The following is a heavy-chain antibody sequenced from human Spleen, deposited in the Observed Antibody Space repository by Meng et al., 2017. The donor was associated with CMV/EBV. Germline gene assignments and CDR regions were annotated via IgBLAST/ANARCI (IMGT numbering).Heavy chain of an antibody. D-gene: IGHD3-22*01. Sequence: QVQPQQWGAGLLKPSETLSLTCAVYGGSFSGYYWSWIRQPPGKGLEWIGEINHSGSTNYNPSLKSRVTISVDTSKNQFSLKLSSVTAADTAVYYCARGRLSGLRPRDSSGYPLGYWGQGTLVTVSS. CDR1: GGSFSGYY. V-gene: IGHV4-34*01. CDR3: ARGRLSGLRPRDSSGYPLGY. CDR2: INHSGST. J-gene: IGHJ4*02.